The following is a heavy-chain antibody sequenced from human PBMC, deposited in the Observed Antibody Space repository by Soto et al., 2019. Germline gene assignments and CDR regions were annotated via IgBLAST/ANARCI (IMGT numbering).Heavy chain of an antibody. Sequence: QLQLQESGPGLVKPSETLSLTCTVSGGSISSSSYYWGWIRQPPGKGLEWIGSIYYSGSTYYNPSLKSRVTISVDTSKNQFSRKLSSVPAADTAVYYCAREGMGSIAARPGYYYMDVWGKGTTVTVSS. CDR3: AREGMGSIAARPGYYYMDV. J-gene: IGHJ6*03. CDR2: IYYSGST. V-gene: IGHV4-39*02. D-gene: IGHD6-6*01. CDR1: GGSISSSSYY.